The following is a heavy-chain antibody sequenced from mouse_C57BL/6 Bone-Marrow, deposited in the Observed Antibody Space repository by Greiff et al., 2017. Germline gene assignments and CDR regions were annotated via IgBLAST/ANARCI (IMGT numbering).Heavy chain of an antibody. CDR3: ARSGITVVARDY. CDR1: GYTFTSYW. Sequence: QVQLQQPGAELVKPGASVKLSCKASGYTFTSYWMHWVKQRPGQGLEWIGMIHPNSGSTNYNEKIKSKATMTVDKSSRTAYMQLSSLTSEASAVYYCARSGITVVARDYWGQGTSVTVSS. J-gene: IGHJ4*01. CDR2: IHPNSGST. D-gene: IGHD1-1*01. V-gene: IGHV1-64*01.